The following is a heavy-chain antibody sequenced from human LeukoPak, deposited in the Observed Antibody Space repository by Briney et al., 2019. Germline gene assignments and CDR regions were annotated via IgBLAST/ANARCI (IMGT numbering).Heavy chain of an antibody. V-gene: IGHV3-23*01. D-gene: IGHD5/OR15-5a*01. CDR3: ARDLRYSVGWYWYFDL. Sequence: GGSLRLSCAASGFTFSNCAMSWVRQAPGEGLEWVSAISDSGGSTYYTDSVKGRFTISSDNSKNTLYLQMNSLRPEDTAVYYCARDLRYSVGWYWYFDLWGRGTLVTVSS. J-gene: IGHJ2*01. CDR1: GFTFSNCA. CDR2: ISDSGGST.